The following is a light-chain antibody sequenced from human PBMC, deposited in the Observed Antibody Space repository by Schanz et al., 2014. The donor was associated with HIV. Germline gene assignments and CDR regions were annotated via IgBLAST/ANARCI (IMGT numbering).Light chain of an antibody. CDR3: SSYRSYSNLEGV. CDR1: SSDIGAYNY. Sequence: QSALTQPASVSGSPGQSITISCTGTSSDIGAYNYVSWYQQYPGKAPKLMIYDVNNRPSGVSNRFSGSKSGNTASLTISGLQAEDEADYYCSSYRSYSNLEGVFGGGTKLTVL. V-gene: IGLV2-14*01. CDR2: DVN. J-gene: IGLJ3*02.